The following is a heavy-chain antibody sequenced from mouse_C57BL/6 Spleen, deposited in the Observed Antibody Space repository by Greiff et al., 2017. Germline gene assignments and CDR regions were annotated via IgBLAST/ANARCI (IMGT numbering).Heavy chain of an antibody. CDR3: TKGRLDYDYDESDY. CDR1: GYTFTDYE. J-gene: IGHJ2*01. CDR2: IDPETGGT. Sequence: QVQLKESGAELVRPGASVTLSCKASGYTFTDYEMHWVKQTPVHGLAWIGAIDPETGGTAYNQKFKGKAILTADKSSSTAYMELRSLTSEDSAVYYCTKGRLDYDYDESDYWGQGTTLTVSS. V-gene: IGHV1-15*01. D-gene: IGHD2-4*01.